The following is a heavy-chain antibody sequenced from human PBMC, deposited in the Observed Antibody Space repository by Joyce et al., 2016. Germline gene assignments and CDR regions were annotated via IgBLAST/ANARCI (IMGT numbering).Heavy chain of an antibody. CDR2: ISAYNRNT. D-gene: IGHD3-22*01. V-gene: IGHV1-18*04. CDR1: AYTLTDYG. J-gene: IGHJ2*01. Sequence: QVQLVQSGAEVKKPGASVKVSCKASAYTLTDYGITWVRQAPGQGLEWMGWISAYNRNTNYAQKLQGRVAITTDASTCTAYVELRSLGSDDTAVYYCARIRYHFDNSGYYPMLTYWYIDLWGRGTLVTVSS. CDR3: ARIRYHFDNSGYYPMLTYWYIDL.